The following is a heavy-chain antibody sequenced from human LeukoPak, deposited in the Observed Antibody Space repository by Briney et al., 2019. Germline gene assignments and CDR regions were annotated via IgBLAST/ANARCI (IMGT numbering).Heavy chain of an antibody. CDR2: ISESGSTI. CDR1: GFTFSSYE. Sequence: PGGSLRLSCAASGFTFSSYEMNWVRQAPGKGLEWVSYISESGSTIYYADSVKGRFTISRDNAKNSLYLQMNSLRAEDTAVYYCARGPSGYHNTGGQGTLVTVSS. D-gene: IGHD5-12*01. V-gene: IGHV3-48*03. J-gene: IGHJ4*02. CDR3: ARGPSGYHNT.